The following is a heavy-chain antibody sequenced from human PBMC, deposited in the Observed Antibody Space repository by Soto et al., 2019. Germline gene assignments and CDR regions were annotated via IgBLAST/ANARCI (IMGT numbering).Heavy chain of an antibody. CDR3: ARAGGYSYGYDPHYYYYMDV. D-gene: IGHD5-18*01. CDR2: IIPILGLA. Sequence: QVQLVQSGAEVKKPGSSVKVSCKASGGTFSSYTISWVRQAPGQGLEWMGRIIPILGLANYAQKFQGRVTITANKSTSTAYMELSSLRSEDTAVYYCARAGGYSYGYDPHYYYYMDVWRKGTTVTVSS. V-gene: IGHV1-69*02. CDR1: GGTFSSYT. J-gene: IGHJ6*03.